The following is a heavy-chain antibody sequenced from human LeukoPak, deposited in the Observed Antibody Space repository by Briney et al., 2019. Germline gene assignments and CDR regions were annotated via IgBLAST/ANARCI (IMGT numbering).Heavy chain of an antibody. CDR3: ARVIDTSSTPPVY. J-gene: IGHJ4*02. CDR2: IASNGGSE. CDR1: GFTFTTYG. V-gene: IGHV3-30*03. D-gene: IGHD6-6*01. Sequence: PGGSLRLSCAASGFTFTTYGLHWVRQAPGKGLEWVAAIASNGGSEYYADSVKGRFTISRDNSKTTLYLQMNSLRAEDTAVYYCARVIDTSSTPPVYWGQGTLVTDPS.